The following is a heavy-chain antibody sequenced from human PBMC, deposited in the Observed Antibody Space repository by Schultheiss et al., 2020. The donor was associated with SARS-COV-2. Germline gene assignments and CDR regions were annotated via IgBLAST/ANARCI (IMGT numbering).Heavy chain of an antibody. Sequence: ESLKISCTVSGGSISSYYWSWIRQPPGKGLEWIGYIYYSGSTNYNPSLKSRVTISVDTSKNQFSLKLSSVTAADTAVYYCAVTLRADRSGSAEYFQHWGQGTLVTVSS. CDR3: AVTLRADRSGSAEYFQH. J-gene: IGHJ1*01. CDR1: GGSISSYY. D-gene: IGHD2-15*01. CDR2: IYYSGST. V-gene: IGHV4-59*12.